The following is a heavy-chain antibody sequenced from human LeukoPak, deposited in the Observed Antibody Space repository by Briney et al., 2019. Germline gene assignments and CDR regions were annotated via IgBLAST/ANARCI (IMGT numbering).Heavy chain of an antibody. J-gene: IGHJ4*02. CDR2: INHSGST. Sequence: SETLSLTCAVYGGSFSGYYWSWIRQPPGKGLEWIGEINHSGSTNYNPSLKSRVTISVDTSKNQFSLKLSSVTAADTAVYYCARGLYYYDTSSYYYSGQGTLVTVSS. CDR1: GGSFSGYY. D-gene: IGHD3-22*01. V-gene: IGHV4-34*01. CDR3: ARGLYYYDTSSYYY.